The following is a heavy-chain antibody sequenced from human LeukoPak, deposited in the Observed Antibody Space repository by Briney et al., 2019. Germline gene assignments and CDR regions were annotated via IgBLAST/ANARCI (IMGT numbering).Heavy chain of an antibody. J-gene: IGHJ5*02. Sequence: PGGSLRLSCAVSGFTFNSYAMNWVRQAPGKGPEWISSISRSQTYIYYADSVKGRFAISKDNAENSLYLQMNSLRAEDTAVYYCARAQVGYNWFDPWGQGTLVSVSS. CDR3: ARAQVGYNWFDP. D-gene: IGHD1-26*01. V-gene: IGHV3-21*01. CDR1: GFTFNSYA. CDR2: ISRSQTYI.